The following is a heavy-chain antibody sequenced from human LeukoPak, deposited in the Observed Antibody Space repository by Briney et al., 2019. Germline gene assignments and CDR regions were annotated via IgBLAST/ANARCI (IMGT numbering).Heavy chain of an antibody. Sequence: SETLSLTCSISGASLTNDNTYWTWIRQLPGKGVEWIGYISYSGSTLYNPYLRSRVTISSDTSKNQFFLRLSSVTAADRAVYYCARDAALVRENWYYDPWGRGTLVIVSS. V-gene: IGHV4-31*03. CDR1: GASLTNDNTY. D-gene: IGHD3-10*01. CDR2: ISYSGST. CDR3: ARDAALVRENWYYDP. J-gene: IGHJ2*01.